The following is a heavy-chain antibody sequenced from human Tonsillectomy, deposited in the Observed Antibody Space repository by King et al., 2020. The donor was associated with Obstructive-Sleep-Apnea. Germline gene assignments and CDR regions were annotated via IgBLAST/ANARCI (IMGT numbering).Heavy chain of an antibody. CDR2: INHSGST. CDR3: ARTPPEYCSSTSCYAETFDY. Sequence: QVQLQQWGAGLLKPSETLSLTCAVYGGSFSGYYWSWIRQPPGKGLEWIGEINHSGSTNYNPSLKSRVTISVDTSKNQFSLKLSPVTAADTAVYYCARTPPEYCSSTSCYAETFDYWGQGTLVTVSS. CDR1: GGSFSGYY. J-gene: IGHJ4*02. D-gene: IGHD2-2*01. V-gene: IGHV4-34*01.